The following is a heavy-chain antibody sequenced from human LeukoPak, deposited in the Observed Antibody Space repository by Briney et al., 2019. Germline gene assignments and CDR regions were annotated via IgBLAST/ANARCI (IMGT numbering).Heavy chain of an antibody. CDR3: ARGSVSNWELASHPFDY. CDR2: INPNSGGT. V-gene: IGHV1-2*02. Sequence: ASVTVSCKASGYTFTGYYMHWVRQAPGQGLEWMGWINPNSGGTNYAQKFQGRVTMTRDTSISTAYMELSRLRSDDTAVYYCARGSVSNWELASHPFDYWGQGTLVTVSS. CDR1: GYTFTGYY. D-gene: IGHD1-26*01. J-gene: IGHJ4*02.